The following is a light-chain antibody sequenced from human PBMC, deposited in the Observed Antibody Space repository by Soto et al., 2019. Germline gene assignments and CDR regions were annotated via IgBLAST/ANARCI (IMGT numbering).Light chain of an antibody. V-gene: IGKV3-20*01. CDR1: QSVSSSY. CDR2: GAS. CDR3: QQYGSPPPYT. Sequence: EIVLTQSPGTLSLSPGERATLSCRASQSVSSSYLAWYQQKPGQAPRLLIYGASSRATGIPDRFSGSGSGTDFTLTISRLAPEDFGVYYCQQYGSPPPYTFGQGTKLEIK. J-gene: IGKJ2*01.